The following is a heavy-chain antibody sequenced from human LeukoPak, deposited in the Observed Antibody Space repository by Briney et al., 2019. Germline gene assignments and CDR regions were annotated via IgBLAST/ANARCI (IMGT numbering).Heavy chain of an antibody. J-gene: IGHJ4*02. CDR3: ATSRDGYNDLLDY. CDR1: GGTFSSYA. D-gene: IGHD5-24*01. CDR2: IIPIFGTA. V-gene: IGHV1-69*05. Sequence: ASVKVSCKASGGTFSSYAISWVRQAPGQGLEWMGGIIPIFGTANYAQKFQGRVTITTDESTSTAYMELSSLRSEDTAVYYCATSRDGYNDLLDYWGQGTLVTVSS.